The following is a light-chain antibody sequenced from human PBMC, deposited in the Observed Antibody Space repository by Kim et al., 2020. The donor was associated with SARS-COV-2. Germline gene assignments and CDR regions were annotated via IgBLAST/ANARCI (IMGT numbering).Light chain of an antibody. V-gene: IGLV2-14*01. CDR3: SSYSDSGTVDVV. CDR2: DVT. CDR1: SSDIGGYNY. J-gene: IGLJ2*01. Sequence: QSALTQPASVSGSPGQSITISCTGTSSDIGGYNYVSWHQQHPGKAPKVLIYDVTKRPSGVSYRFSGSKSGNTASLTISGLQAEDEADYYCSSYSDSGTVDVVFGGGTKVTVL.